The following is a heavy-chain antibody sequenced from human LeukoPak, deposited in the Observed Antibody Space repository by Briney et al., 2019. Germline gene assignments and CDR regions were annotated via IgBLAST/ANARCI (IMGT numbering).Heavy chain of an antibody. CDR3: ARQYSSGWPFDY. J-gene: IGHJ4*02. CDR2: IYYSGST. CDR1: GGSISSYY. Sequence: SETLSLTCTVSGGSISSYYWSWIRQPPGKGLEWIGYIYYSGSTNYNPSLKSRVTISVDTSKNQFSLKLSSVTAADTAVYYCARQYSSGWPFDYWGQGTLVTVSS. V-gene: IGHV4-59*08. D-gene: IGHD6-19*01.